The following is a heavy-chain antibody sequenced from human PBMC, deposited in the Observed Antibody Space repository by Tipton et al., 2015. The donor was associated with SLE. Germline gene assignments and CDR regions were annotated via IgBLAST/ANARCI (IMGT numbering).Heavy chain of an antibody. CDR2: IYYSGST. J-gene: IGHJ6*02. Sequence: TLSLTCTVSGGSISSYYWSWIRQPPGKGLEWIGYIYYSGSTNYNPSLKSRVTISVDTSKNQFSLKLSSVTAADTAVYYCARESRGSYYYYGMDVWGQGTTVTVSS. V-gene: IGHV4-59*12. CDR1: GGSISSYY. D-gene: IGHD1-26*01. CDR3: ARESRGSYYYYGMDV.